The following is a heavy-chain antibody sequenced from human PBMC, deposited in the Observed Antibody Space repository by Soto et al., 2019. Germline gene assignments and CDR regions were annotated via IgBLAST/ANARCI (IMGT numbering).Heavy chain of an antibody. V-gene: IGHV4-39*01. CDR2: IYYSGST. D-gene: IGHD3-9*01. J-gene: IGHJ4*02. CDR1: GGSITSSSFY. Sequence: PSETLSLTCTVSGGSITSSSFYWGWIRQPPGKGLEWIGTIYYSGSTYYNPSLKSRVTVSVDTSKSQFSLNLNSVTAADTAVYYCARGYDISTGPLDYWGPGTLVTVSS. CDR3: ARGYDISTGPLDY.